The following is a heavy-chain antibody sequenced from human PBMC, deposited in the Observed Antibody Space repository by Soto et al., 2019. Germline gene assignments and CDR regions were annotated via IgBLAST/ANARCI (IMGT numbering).Heavy chain of an antibody. CDR2: ISGSGGST. CDR1: GFTVSSYA. D-gene: IGHD3-3*01. Sequence: SLRLSCGASGFTVSSYAMSWVRQAPGKGLEWVSAISGSGGSTGYADSVKGRFTISRDNAKNSLYLQMNSLRAEDTALYYCARGVAYYDFWSGYYNHIKYYYYYGMDVWGQGTTVTVSS. V-gene: IGHV3-20*04. CDR3: ARGVAYYDFWSGYYNHIKYYYYYGMDV. J-gene: IGHJ6*02.